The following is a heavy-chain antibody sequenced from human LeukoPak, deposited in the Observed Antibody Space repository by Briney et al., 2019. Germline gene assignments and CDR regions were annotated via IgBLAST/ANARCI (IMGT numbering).Heavy chain of an antibody. Sequence: GASVKVSCKASGYSFSNFGISWVRQAPGQGLEWMGGIIPIFGTANYAQKFQGRVTITADESTSTAYMELSSLRSEDTAVYYCARELRYFDWSNTGSGMDVWGQGTTVTVSS. CDR2: IIPIFGTA. J-gene: IGHJ6*02. CDR3: ARELRYFDWSNTGSGMDV. D-gene: IGHD3-9*01. V-gene: IGHV1-69*13. CDR1: GYSFSNFG.